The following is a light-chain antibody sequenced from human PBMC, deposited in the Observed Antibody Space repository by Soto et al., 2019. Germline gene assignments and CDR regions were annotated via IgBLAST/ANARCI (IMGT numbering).Light chain of an antibody. Sequence: QSVLTQPPSVSGAPGQTVTISCTGSSSNLGAGYGVHWYQQLPGSAPKLLIYDDNNRPSGVPDRFSGSKSGTSASLAITGLQAEDEADYYCQSYDSSLSGVVFGGGTKLTVL. CDR2: DDN. V-gene: IGLV1-40*01. CDR3: QSYDSSLSGVV. J-gene: IGLJ2*01. CDR1: SSNLGAGYG.